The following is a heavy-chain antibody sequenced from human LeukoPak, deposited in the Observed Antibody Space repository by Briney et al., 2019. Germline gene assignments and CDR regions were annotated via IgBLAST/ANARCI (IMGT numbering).Heavy chain of an antibody. CDR3: ARGNPLEGDYGFRTTYYGMDV. D-gene: IGHD4-17*01. CDR2: IIPIFGTA. J-gene: IGHJ6*02. V-gene: IGHV1-69*13. CDR1: GGTFSSYA. Sequence: SVKVSCKASGGTFSSYAISWVRQAPGQGLEWMGGIIPIFGTANYAQKFQGRVTITADESTSTAYMELSSLRSEDTAVYYCARGNPLEGDYGFRTTYYGMDVWGQGITVTVSS.